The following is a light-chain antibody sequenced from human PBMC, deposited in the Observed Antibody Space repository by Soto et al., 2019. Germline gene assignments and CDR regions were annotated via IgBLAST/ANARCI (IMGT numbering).Light chain of an antibody. CDR2: GAS. CDR1: QSVTSRY. V-gene: IGKV3-20*01. Sequence: EIVLTQSPGTLSLTPGERATLSCRASQSVTSRYLALYQQKPGQAPRLLIYGASSRATGIPDRFSGRGYGADFTLTISRLGPEDFAVYYCQQYGSSPRTFGQGTKVGIK. CDR3: QQYGSSPRT. J-gene: IGKJ1*01.